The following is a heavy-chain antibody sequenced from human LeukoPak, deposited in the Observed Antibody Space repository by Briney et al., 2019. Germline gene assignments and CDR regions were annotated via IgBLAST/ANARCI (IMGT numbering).Heavy chain of an antibody. J-gene: IGHJ2*01. V-gene: IGHV3-7*01. CDR1: GFTFGNHW. CDR2: IKQDGSEK. CDR3: ARDSGWYGIAL. D-gene: IGHD6-19*01. Sequence: PGGSLRLSCVASGFTFGNHWMHWVRQAPGKGLEGVANIKQDGSEKYYVDSVKGRFTISRDNAKNSLYLQMNSLRAEDTAVYYCARDSGWYGIALWGRGTLVTVSS.